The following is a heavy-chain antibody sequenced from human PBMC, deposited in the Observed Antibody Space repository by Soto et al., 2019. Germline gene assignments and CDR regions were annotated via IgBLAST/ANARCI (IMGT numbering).Heavy chain of an antibody. CDR2: IKSKTDGGTT. CDR1: GFTFSNAW. J-gene: IGHJ4*02. V-gene: IGHV3-15*01. D-gene: IGHD3-3*01. Sequence: PGGSLRLSCAASGFTFSNAWMSWVRQAPGKGLEWVGRIKSKTDGGTTDYAAPVKGRFTISRDDSKNTLYLQMNSLKTEDTAVYYCTTESLIAPPPFWSGQGVLDYWGQGTLVTVSS. CDR3: TTESLIAPPPFWSGQGVLDY.